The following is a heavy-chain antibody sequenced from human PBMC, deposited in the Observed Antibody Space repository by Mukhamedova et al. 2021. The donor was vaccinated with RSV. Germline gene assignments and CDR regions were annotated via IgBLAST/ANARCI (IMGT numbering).Heavy chain of an antibody. CDR3: ASGFGGVVVVPARNYFDY. CDR2: ITASGGTT. V-gene: IGHV3-23*01. CDR1: SHA. D-gene: IGHD2-15*01. Sequence: SHAMSWVRQAPGKGLEWVSTITASGGTTYYADSVKGRFTISRDISANTVYLQMDSLRADDTAVSYCASGFGGVVVVPARNYFDYW. J-gene: IGHJ4*01.